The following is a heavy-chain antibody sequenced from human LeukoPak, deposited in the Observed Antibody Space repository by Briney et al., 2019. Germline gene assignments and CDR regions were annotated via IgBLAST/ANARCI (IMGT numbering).Heavy chain of an antibody. CDR1: GFTFSSYA. D-gene: IGHD5-18*01. V-gene: IGHV3-23*01. J-gene: IGHJ4*02. CDR3: AKGRHGYIFYFDY. Sequence: GGSLRLSCAASGFTFSSYAMSWVHQAPGKGLEWVSGISSSGDSTYYADSVKGRFTISRDTSKNALYLQMNSLRAEDTAVYYCAKGRHGYIFYFDYWGQGTVVTVSS. CDR2: ISSSGDST.